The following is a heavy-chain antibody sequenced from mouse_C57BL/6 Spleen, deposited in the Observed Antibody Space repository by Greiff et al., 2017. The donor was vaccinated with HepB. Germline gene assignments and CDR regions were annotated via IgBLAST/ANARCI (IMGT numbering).Heavy chain of an antibody. CDR3: AHYYYGFDY. V-gene: IGHV1-69*01. Sequence: QVQLKQPGAELVMPGASVKLSCKASGYTFTSYWMHWVKQRPGQGLEWIGEIDPSDSYTNYNQKFKGKSTLTVDKSSSTAYMQLSSLTSEDSAVYYCAHYYYGFDYWGQGTTLTVSS. J-gene: IGHJ2*01. D-gene: IGHD1-1*01. CDR2: IDPSDSYT. CDR1: GYTFTSYW.